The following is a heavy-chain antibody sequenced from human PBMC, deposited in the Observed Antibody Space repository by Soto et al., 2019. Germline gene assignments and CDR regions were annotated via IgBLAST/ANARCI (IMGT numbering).Heavy chain of an antibody. J-gene: IGHJ6*03. CDR3: ARDRGVAPPVAGNTHYYYYMDV. V-gene: IGHV1-18*01. CDR2: ISAFNGNT. D-gene: IGHD6-19*01. CDR1: GYSFTNYG. Sequence: QDQLVQSGAEVKKPGASVTVSCKASGYSFTNYGITWVRQAPGQGLEWPGWISAFNGNTHYAQKVQGRVTMTTDASTSTAYMELRSLRSDDTAVYYCARDRGVAPPVAGNTHYYYYMDVWGKGTTVTVSS.